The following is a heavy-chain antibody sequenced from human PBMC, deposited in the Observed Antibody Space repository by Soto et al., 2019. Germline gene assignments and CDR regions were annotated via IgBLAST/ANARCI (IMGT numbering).Heavy chain of an antibody. Sequence: GGSLRLSCAASGFTFSSYSMNWVRQAPGKGLEWVSYISSSSSTIYYADTVKGRFTNSRDNAKNSLYLQMNSLRAEDTAVYCCAREPIYQLPVDYWGQGTLVTVSS. J-gene: IGHJ4*02. CDR3: AREPIYQLPVDY. V-gene: IGHV3-48*01. D-gene: IGHD2-2*01. CDR1: GFTFSSYS. CDR2: ISSSSSTI.